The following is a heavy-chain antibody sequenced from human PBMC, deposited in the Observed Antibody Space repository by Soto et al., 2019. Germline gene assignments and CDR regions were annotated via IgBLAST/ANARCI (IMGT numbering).Heavy chain of an antibody. CDR2: ISHDGSNK. D-gene: IGHD3-10*01. CDR1: GFTFSSYG. J-gene: IGHJ6*01. V-gene: IGHV3-30*18. Sequence: QVQLVESGGGVVQPGRSLRLSCAASGFTFSSYGMHWVRQAPGKGLEWVADISHDGSNKYYADSVKGRITISRDNSKNTLELQMICLGAEEPAVYYGGKARLIGFGKLLSPYYYSSGM. CDR3: GKARLIGFGKLLSPYYYSSGM.